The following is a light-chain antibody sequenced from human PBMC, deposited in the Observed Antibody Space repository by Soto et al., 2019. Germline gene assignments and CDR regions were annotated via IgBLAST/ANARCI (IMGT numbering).Light chain of an antibody. CDR2: GNR. V-gene: IGLV1-40*01. J-gene: IGLJ3*02. Sequence: QSVLTQPPSVSGAPGQTISISCTGSSSNIGAGSDVHWYQQLPGAAPKLLIYGNRNRPSGVPERFSGSKSGTSASLAITGLQAEDEADYYCQAYDYSLTAFVFGGGTKLTVL. CDR1: SSNIGAGSD. CDR3: QAYDYSLTAFV.